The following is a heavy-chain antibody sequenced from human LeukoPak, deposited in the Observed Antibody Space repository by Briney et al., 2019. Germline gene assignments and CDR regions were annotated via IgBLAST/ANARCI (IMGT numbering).Heavy chain of an antibody. CDR2: ISPDDSTA. J-gene: IGHJ4*02. Sequence: GGSLRLSCAASGFTFSSYWMSWVRQAPGKGLEWVSAISPDDSTAYYADSVKGRFTVSRDNSRNTLYLLLNSLRAEDTALYYCAKDIYGGNWPNDYWGQGTLVTVSS. V-gene: IGHV3-23*01. CDR3: AKDIYGGNWPNDY. D-gene: IGHD4-23*01. CDR1: GFTFSSYW.